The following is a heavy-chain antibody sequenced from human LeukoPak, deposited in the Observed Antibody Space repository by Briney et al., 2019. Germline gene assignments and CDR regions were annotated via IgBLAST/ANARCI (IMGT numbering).Heavy chain of an antibody. J-gene: IGHJ4*02. V-gene: IGHV4-59*08. CDR2: IYYSGST. CDR3: ARHTRDGYNSPHYLNY. D-gene: IGHD5-24*01. CDR1: GGSISSYY. Sequence: SETLSLTCTVSGGSISSYYWSWIRQPPGKGLEYIGYIYYSGSTNYNPSLKSRVTISVDMSRNQFSLKLSSVTAADTAVYYCARHTRDGYNSPHYLNYWGQGTLVTVSS.